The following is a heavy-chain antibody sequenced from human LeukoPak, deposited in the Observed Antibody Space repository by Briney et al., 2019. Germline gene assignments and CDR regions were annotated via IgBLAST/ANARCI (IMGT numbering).Heavy chain of an antibody. Sequence: GGSLRLSCAAAGFTLSSHAMNWVRQAPGMGLEWVSFINNSGDNTFYADSVKGRFTISRDNSKNTLYLQMSSLRGEDTAVYYCARSLKWNLVGFDYWGQGTLVTVSS. J-gene: IGHJ4*02. V-gene: IGHV3-23*01. CDR2: INNSGDNT. CDR1: GFTLSSHA. CDR3: ARSLKWNLVGFDY. D-gene: IGHD1-1*01.